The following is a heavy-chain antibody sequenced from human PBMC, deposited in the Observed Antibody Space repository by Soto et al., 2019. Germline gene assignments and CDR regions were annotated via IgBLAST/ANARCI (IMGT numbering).Heavy chain of an antibody. D-gene: IGHD3-22*01. CDR3: ARRCGGSGDYYADAFEI. J-gene: IGHJ3*02. V-gene: IGHV5-10-1*01. CDR2: IDPSDSYT. CDR1: GYSFTSYW. Sequence: GEALKISCKGSGYSFTSYWISWVRQMPGKGLEWMGRIDPSDSYTNYSPSFQGHVTISGDKSISTAYLQWSSLKASDTAMYYCARRCGGSGDYYADAFEIWGQGTMVTVSS.